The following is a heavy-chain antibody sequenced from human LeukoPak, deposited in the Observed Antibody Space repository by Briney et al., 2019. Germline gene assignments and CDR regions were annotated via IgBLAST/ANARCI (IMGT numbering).Heavy chain of an antibody. Sequence: GASVKVSCKASGYTFTSYDINWVRQATGQGLEWMGWMNPNSGNTGYAQKFQGRVTMTRNTSISTAYMELSSLRSEDTAVYYCAITLAIRYDPWAGDEDYFDYWGQGTLVTVSS. CDR1: GYTFTSYD. CDR3: AITLAIRYDPWAGDEDYFDY. CDR2: MNPNSGNT. D-gene: IGHD3-10*01. V-gene: IGHV1-8*01. J-gene: IGHJ4*02.